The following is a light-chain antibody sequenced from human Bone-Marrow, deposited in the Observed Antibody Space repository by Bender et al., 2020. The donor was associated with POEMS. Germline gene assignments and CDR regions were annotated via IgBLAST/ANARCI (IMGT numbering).Light chain of an antibody. CDR2: KDR. CDR3: QSTDSSGIWV. Sequence: YELTQSPSVSVSPGQTARITCSADVLPKQYAYWYRQKPGQAPVLLIFKDRERPSGIPERFSGSSSGTTATLTITGVQAEDEADYYCQSTDSSGIWVFGGGTKLTVL. V-gene: IGLV3-25*03. J-gene: IGLJ3*02. CDR1: VLPKQY.